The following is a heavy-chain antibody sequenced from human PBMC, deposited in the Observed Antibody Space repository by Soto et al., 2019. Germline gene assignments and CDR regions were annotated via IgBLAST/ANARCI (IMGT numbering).Heavy chain of an antibody. Sequence: ASVKVSCKASGYTFTSYYMHWVRQAPGQGLEWMGIINPSGGSTSYAQKFQGRVTMTRDTSTSTVYMGLSSLRSEDTAVYYCARDGTPSSSSQGFDYWGQGTLVTVSS. V-gene: IGHV1-46*01. CDR2: INPSGGST. D-gene: IGHD6-6*01. J-gene: IGHJ4*02. CDR3: ARDGTPSSSSQGFDY. CDR1: GYTFTSYY.